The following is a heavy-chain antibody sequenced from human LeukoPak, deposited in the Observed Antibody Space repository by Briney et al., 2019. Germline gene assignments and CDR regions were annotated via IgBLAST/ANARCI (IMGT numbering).Heavy chain of an antibody. CDR2: IYYSGKI. CDR1: GGSISRHY. J-gene: IGHJ3*02. V-gene: IGHV4-59*11. Sequence: PSETLSLTYAVSGGSISRHYWSWIRLPAGKGLEWIGYIYYSGKIYYSPSLRSRVTISVDTSNNHFSLKLTSVTAADTAVYYCARLFDNDSSGDADNFVMWGEGTLVTVSS. D-gene: IGHD3-22*01. CDR3: ARLFDNDSSGDADNFVM.